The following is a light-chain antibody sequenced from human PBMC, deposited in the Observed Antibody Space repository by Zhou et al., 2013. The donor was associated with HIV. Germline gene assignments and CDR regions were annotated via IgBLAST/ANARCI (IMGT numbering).Light chain of an antibody. V-gene: IGKV1-5*03. CDR3: QQYDDLPVT. Sequence: DIQMTQSPSTLSASVGDRVTITCRASQSISTWLAWYQQKPGKAPKLLIYRASSLESGVPSRFSGSGSGSDFTFTISGLQPEDIATYYCQQYDDLPVTFGPGTKVDIK. CDR1: QSISTW. CDR2: RAS. J-gene: IGKJ3*01.